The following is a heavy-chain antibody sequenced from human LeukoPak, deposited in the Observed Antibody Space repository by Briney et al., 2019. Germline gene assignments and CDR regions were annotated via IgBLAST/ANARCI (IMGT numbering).Heavy chain of an antibody. CDR1: GFTFDDYA. Sequence: GRSLRLSCAASGFTFDDYAMHWVRQAPGKGLEWVSSISSSSSYIYYADSVKGRFTISRDNAKSSLYLQMNSLRAEDTAVYYCARESAVRSHYDFWSGSYNWFDPWGQGTLVTVSS. V-gene: IGHV3-21*01. CDR2: ISSSSSYI. J-gene: IGHJ5*02. D-gene: IGHD3-3*01. CDR3: ARESAVRSHYDFWSGSYNWFDP.